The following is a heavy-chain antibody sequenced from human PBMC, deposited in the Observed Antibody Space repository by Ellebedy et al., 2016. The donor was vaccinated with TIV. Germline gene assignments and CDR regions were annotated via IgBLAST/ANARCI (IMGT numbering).Heavy chain of an antibody. Sequence: GESLKISCAASGFTFNNYAMSWVRQAPGKGLEWVSTISHTGTRTYYANSVEGRFIISRDNSKKTLYLQMNSLRAEDTDVYYCAKGRGGGSDSSAPRYYFDYWGLGTLVTVSS. CDR3: AKGRGGGSDSSAPRYYFDY. CDR2: ISHTGTRT. D-gene: IGHD3-22*01. CDR1: GFTFNNYA. J-gene: IGHJ4*02. V-gene: IGHV3-23*01.